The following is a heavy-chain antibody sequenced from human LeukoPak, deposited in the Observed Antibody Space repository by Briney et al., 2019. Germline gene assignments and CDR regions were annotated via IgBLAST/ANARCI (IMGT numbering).Heavy chain of an antibody. D-gene: IGHD3-16*01. Sequence: GGSLRLSCAASGFTFTIYWMSWVRQAPGKGLEWVANIKQDGSEKYYVDSVKGRFTISRDNAKNSLYLQMNSPRAEDTAVYYCARDANYDYLALLGARDYWGLGTLVTVSS. CDR2: IKQDGSEK. CDR3: ARDANYDYLALLGARDY. CDR1: GFTFTIYW. J-gene: IGHJ4*02. V-gene: IGHV3-7*01.